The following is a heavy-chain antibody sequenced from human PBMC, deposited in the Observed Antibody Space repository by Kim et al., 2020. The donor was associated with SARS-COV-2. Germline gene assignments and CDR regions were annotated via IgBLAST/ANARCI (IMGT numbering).Heavy chain of an antibody. V-gene: IGHV1-46*01. CDR2: INPSGGST. CDR3: ARDRETSDVRWDTLDY. Sequence: ASVKVSCKASGYTFTSYYMHWVRQAPGQGLEWMGIINPSGGSTSYAQKFQGRVTMTRDTSTSTVYMELSSLRSEDTAVYYCARDRETSDVRWDTLDYWGQGTLVTVSS. J-gene: IGHJ4*02. D-gene: IGHD1-26*01. CDR1: GYTFTSYY.